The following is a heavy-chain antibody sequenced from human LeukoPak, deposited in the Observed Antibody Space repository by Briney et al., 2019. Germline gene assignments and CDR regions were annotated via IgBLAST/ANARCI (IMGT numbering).Heavy chain of an antibody. D-gene: IGHD3-16*01. CDR1: GGSFSGYY. V-gene: IGHV4-34*01. CDR3: ARGAEDYVWGSYPNWFAP. J-gene: IGHJ5*02. CDR2: ISHRGST. Sequence: SETLSLTCAVYGGSFSGYYWNWIRQPPGKGLEWIGEISHRGSTNYNPSLKSRVTISVDTSRSQFSLKLSSVTAADTAVYYCARGAEDYVWGSYPNWFAPWGQGTLVTVSS.